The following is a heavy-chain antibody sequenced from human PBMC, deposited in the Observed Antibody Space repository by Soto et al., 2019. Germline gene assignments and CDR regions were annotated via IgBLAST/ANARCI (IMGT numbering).Heavy chain of an antibody. CDR3: ARDQTAGDWFDP. D-gene: IGHD2-21*02. V-gene: IGHV3-11*04. Sequence: PGGSLRLSCAASGFTFSDYYMSWIRQAPGKGLEWVSYISSSGSTIYYADSVKGRFTISRDNAKNTLYLQMNSLRAEDTAVYYCARDQTAGDWFDPWGQGTLVTVSS. J-gene: IGHJ5*02. CDR1: GFTFSDYY. CDR2: ISSSGSTI.